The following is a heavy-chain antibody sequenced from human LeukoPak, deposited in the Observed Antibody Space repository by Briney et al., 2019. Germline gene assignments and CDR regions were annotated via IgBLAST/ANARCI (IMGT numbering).Heavy chain of an antibody. V-gene: IGHV3-66*02. D-gene: IGHD4-17*01. CDR3: ARDQGNYGDYFDY. Sequence: GGSLRLSCAASGFSVSSNYMSWVRQAPGKGLEWVSVIYSGGSTYYADSVKGRFTISRDNSKNTLYLQMNSLRAEHTAVYYCARDQGNYGDYFDYWGQGTLVTVSS. J-gene: IGHJ4*02. CDR2: IYSGGST. CDR1: GFSVSSNY.